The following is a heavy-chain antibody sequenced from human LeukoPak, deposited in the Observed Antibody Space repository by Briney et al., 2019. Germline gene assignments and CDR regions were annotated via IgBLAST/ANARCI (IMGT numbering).Heavy chain of an antibody. CDR3: ARHAPITMVQGVIIPYYYFDY. CDR1: GGSISSSSYY. Sequence: SETLSLTCTVSGGSISSSSYYWGWIRQPPGKGLEWIGSIYYSGSTYYNPSLKSRVTISVDTSKNQFSLKLSSVTAADTAVYYCARHAPITMVQGVIIPYYYFDYWGQGTLVTVSS. CDR2: IYYSGST. D-gene: IGHD3-10*01. V-gene: IGHV4-39*01. J-gene: IGHJ4*02.